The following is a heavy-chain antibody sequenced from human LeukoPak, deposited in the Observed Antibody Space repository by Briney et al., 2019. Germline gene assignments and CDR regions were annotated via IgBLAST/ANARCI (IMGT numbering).Heavy chain of an antibody. CDR2: ISSASSTI. D-gene: IGHD3-22*01. V-gene: IGHV3-48*01. J-gene: IGHJ4*02. CDR3: AREINYYIYN. Sequence: GGSLRLSCAASGFTFSTYSMSWVRQAPGKGLEWISYISSASSTIYYADSVRGRFTISRDNAKNSLYLQMNSLRAEDTAVYYCAREINYYIYNWGQGTLVTVSS. CDR1: GFTFSTYS.